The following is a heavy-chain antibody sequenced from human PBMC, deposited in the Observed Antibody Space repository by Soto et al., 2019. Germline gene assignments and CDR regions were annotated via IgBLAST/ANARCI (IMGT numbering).Heavy chain of an antibody. D-gene: IGHD3-22*01. Sequence: ASVKVSCKASGYTFTGYYMHWVRQAPGQGLEWMGWINPNSGGTNYAQKFQGRVTMTRDTSISTAYMELSRLRSDDTAVHYCARDRSHYYDSSGYSYYFDYWGQGTLVTVSS. J-gene: IGHJ4*02. CDR1: GYTFTGYY. CDR2: INPNSGGT. CDR3: ARDRSHYYDSSGYSYYFDY. V-gene: IGHV1-2*02.